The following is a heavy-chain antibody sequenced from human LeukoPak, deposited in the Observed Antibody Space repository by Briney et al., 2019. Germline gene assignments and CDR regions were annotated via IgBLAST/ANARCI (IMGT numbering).Heavy chain of an antibody. CDR1: GFTFDDYA. J-gene: IGHJ4*02. Sequence: GRSLRLSCAASGFTFDDYAMHWVRQAPGKGLEWVSGISWNSGSIGYADSVKGRFTISRDNAKNSLYLQMNSLRAEDTALYYCAKDRARKYYYDSSGYPNFDYWGQGTLVTVSS. V-gene: IGHV3-9*01. CDR3: AKDRARKYYYDSSGYPNFDY. D-gene: IGHD3-22*01. CDR2: ISWNSGSI.